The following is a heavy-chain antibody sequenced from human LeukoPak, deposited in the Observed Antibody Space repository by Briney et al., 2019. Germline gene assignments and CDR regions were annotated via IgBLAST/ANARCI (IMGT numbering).Heavy chain of an antibody. Sequence: GSLRLSCAASGLSFTDAWMSWVRQAPGKGLVWVSRINSEGSSTTYADSVKGRFTISRDNAKNILYLQMNSLRAEDTAVYYCAKEATVGARGPPFDPWGQGTLVTVSS. CDR2: INSEGSST. V-gene: IGHV3-74*01. CDR3: AKEATVGARGPPFDP. J-gene: IGHJ5*02. D-gene: IGHD1-26*01. CDR1: GLSFTDAW.